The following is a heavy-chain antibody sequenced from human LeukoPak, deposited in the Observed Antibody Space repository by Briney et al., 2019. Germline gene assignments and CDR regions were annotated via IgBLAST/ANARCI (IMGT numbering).Heavy chain of an antibody. V-gene: IGHV3-21*01. D-gene: IGHD6-13*01. J-gene: IGHJ4*02. CDR3: ARAAPGIAAAGLDY. CDR2: ISSSSSYI. CDR1: GFTFGSYS. Sequence: GGSLRLSCAASGFTFGSYSMNWVRQAPGKGLEWVSSISSSSSYIYYADSVKGRFTISRDNAKNSLYLQMNSLRAEDTAVYYCARAAPGIAAAGLDYWGQGTLVTVSS.